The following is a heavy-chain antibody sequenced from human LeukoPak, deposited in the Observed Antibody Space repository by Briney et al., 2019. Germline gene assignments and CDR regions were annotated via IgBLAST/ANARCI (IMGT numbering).Heavy chain of an antibody. Sequence: GGSLRLSCAASEFTFSSYSMNWVRQAPGKGLEWVSYITNSGNSKSYADSVKGRFTISRDNTKNSLYLQMNGLRAEDTAVYYCARLVCSTIPCYGKFYFDSWGQGTLVPVSS. J-gene: IGHJ4*02. V-gene: IGHV3-48*01. D-gene: IGHD2-2*01. CDR1: EFTFSSYS. CDR3: ARLVCSTIPCYGKFYFDS. CDR2: ITNSGNSK.